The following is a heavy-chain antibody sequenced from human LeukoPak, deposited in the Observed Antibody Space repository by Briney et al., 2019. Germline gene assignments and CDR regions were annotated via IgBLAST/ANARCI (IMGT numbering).Heavy chain of an antibody. D-gene: IGHD5-24*01. CDR3: ANSRDGYNIDY. CDR2: ISWNSIGI. J-gene: IGHJ4*02. V-gene: IGHV3-9*01. CDR1: GFTFSSYW. Sequence: PGGSLRLSCAASGFTFSSYWMHWVRQGPGKGLEWVSGISWNSIGIGYADSVKGRFTISRDNAKNSLYLQMNSLRSEDTALYYCANSRDGYNIDYWGQGTLVTVSS.